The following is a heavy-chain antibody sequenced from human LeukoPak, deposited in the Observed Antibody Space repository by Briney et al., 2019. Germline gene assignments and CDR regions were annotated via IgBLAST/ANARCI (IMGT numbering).Heavy chain of an antibody. Sequence: SETLSLTCTVSGGSISSGDHYWSWIRQPPGKGLEWIGYIYYSGSTYYNPSLKSRVTTSVDTSKNQFSLKLSSVTAADTAVYYCARDVVVAATDWFDPWGQGTLVTVSS. D-gene: IGHD2-15*01. CDR1: GGSISSGDHY. CDR2: IYYSGST. V-gene: IGHV4-30-4*01. J-gene: IGHJ5*02. CDR3: ARDVVVAATDWFDP.